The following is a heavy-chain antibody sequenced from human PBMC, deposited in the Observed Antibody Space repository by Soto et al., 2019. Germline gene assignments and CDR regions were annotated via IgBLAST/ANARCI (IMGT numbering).Heavy chain of an antibody. V-gene: IGHV3-7*01. CDR3: ARELGVLRLLPYLGLVTGDCYFDL. Sequence: WCLTRSWAAPGFAGSISWKALVRQTPGKGLEWVANIKEDGSEEYYLDSVKGRFTISRAYARNSVFLQMNSLRADDTAVYYCARELGVLRLLPYLGLVTGDCYFDLWGRGTLVTVSS. D-gene: IGHD3-3*01. CDR1: GFAGSISW. CDR2: IKEDGSEE. J-gene: IGHJ2*01.